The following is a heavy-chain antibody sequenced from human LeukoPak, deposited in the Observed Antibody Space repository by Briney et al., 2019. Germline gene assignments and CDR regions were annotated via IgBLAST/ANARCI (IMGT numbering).Heavy chain of an antibody. D-gene: IGHD3-9*01. V-gene: IGHV3-7*05. CDR1: GLTFSSHW. CDR2: INQDGSEK. J-gene: IGHJ4*02. Sequence: GGSLRLSCAASGLTFSSHWMSWVRQAPGKGLEWVANINQDGSEKYYVDSVKGRFTISRDNAKNSLYLQMNSLRAEDTAVYYCARDHFEPGVILDYWGQGNLVTVSS. CDR3: ARDHFEPGVILDY.